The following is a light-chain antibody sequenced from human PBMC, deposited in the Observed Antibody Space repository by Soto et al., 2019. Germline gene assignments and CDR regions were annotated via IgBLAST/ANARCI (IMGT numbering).Light chain of an antibody. J-gene: IGKJ2*01. CDR2: ASS. V-gene: IGKV3-20*01. Sequence: EVELTQSPGTLSLSPGERATLSCRASHSLTNNYLSWYQQKPGQAHRLLIFASSARSTGIPDWFCGSGSGTDFFIPIIRLEPEDFAVYYCQQYGSSPPYTFGQGTKLEIK. CDR3: QQYGSSPPYT. CDR1: HSLTNNY.